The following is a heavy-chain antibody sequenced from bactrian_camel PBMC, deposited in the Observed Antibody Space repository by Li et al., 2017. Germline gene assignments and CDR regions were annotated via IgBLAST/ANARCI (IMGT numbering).Heavy chain of an antibody. Sequence: QLVESGGGLVQPGGSLRLSCAASGFIFSNFAMNWIRQSPGKGLEWVSQINSDADSTSYSEFAKGRFNISRDNAKNTLSLQLNSLKSEDTAMYYCAADFGPYCSGSYLARRANFEGQGTQVTVS. V-gene: IGHV3S1*01. D-gene: IGHD2*01. CDR1: GFIFSNFA. J-gene: IGHJ4*01. CDR2: INSDADST.